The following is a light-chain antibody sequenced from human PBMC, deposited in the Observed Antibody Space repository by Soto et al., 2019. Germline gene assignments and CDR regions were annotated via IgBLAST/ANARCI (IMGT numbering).Light chain of an antibody. CDR3: QSYDSSLSGYVV. V-gene: IGLV1-40*01. CDR2: GNS. J-gene: IGLJ2*01. CDR1: SSNIGAGHD. Sequence: QSVLTQPPSVSGAPGQRVTISCTGSSSNIGAGHDVHWYQQLPGTAPKLLIYGNSNRPSGVPDRFSGSKSGTSASLAITGLQAEAEADYYCQSYDSSLSGYVVFGGGTKLTVL.